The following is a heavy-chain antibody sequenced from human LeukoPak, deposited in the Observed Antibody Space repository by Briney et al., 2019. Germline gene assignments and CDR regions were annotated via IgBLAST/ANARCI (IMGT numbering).Heavy chain of an antibody. V-gene: IGHV3-9*01. CDR3: ARSSGYSGYDTIDY. Sequence: GRSLRLSCAASGFTFDDYAMHWVRQAPGKGLEWVSGISWNSGSIGYADSVKGRFTISRDNAKNSLYPQMNSLRAEDTALYYCARSSGYSGYDTIDYWGQGTLVTVSA. J-gene: IGHJ4*02. CDR1: GFTFDDYA. D-gene: IGHD5-12*01. CDR2: ISWNSGSI.